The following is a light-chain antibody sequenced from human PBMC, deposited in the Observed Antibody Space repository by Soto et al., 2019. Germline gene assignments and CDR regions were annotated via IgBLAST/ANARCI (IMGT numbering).Light chain of an antibody. CDR3: QQYGSSPLT. Sequence: EIVLTQSPGTLSLSPGERATLSCRASQSVSSDYLAWYQQKPGQTPKVLIYRATSRATGIPDRFSGSGSGTDLPLTISRLEPEEFAVYYCQQYGSSPLTFGGGTKVEIK. V-gene: IGKV3-20*01. J-gene: IGKJ4*01. CDR1: QSVSSDY. CDR2: RAT.